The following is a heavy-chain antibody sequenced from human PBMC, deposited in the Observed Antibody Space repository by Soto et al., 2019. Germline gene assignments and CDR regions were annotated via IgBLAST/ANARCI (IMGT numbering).Heavy chain of an antibody. CDR2: KYYSGAT. CDR3: ARGRPNYFYYRLDV. V-gene: IGHV4-30-4*01. CDR1: GGSIKSDYY. J-gene: IGHJ6*02. Sequence: LSRTCTVSGGSIKSDYYWAWVRQFPGGGLQWMGYKYYSGATDSDPSLERRVSFSVDMSKNQFSLNLTSVTVADTAVYYCARGRPNYFYYRLDVWGQGIPVTVSS.